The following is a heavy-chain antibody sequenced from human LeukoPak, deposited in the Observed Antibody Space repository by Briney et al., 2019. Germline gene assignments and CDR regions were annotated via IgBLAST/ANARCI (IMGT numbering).Heavy chain of an antibody. CDR3: AISTNHGANSFRWFDP. V-gene: IGHV4-61*02. D-gene: IGHD4-23*01. CDR1: SGSISNSTYS. J-gene: IGHJ5*02. Sequence: PSETLSLTCSVSSGSISNSTYSWNWIRQTAGKGLGWIGRISSSGTSIYNPSLKSRLIISTDTSKNQFSLTLRSVTAADTAVYYCAISTNHGANSFRWFDPWDRGTLVTVSS. CDR2: ISSSGTS.